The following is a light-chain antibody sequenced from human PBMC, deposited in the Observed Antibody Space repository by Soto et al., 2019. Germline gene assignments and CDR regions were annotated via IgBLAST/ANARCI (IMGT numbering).Light chain of an antibody. Sequence: IHMTQSSSSGCASVGNRVTLTCRASQGIRNDLGWYQQKPGKAAKRLIYAASSLQSGVTSRFSGSGSGTEFTLTISSLQPEDFATYYCLQHNSYPWTFGQGTQVEI. CDR2: AAS. J-gene: IGKJ1*01. CDR1: QGIRND. CDR3: LQHNSYPWT. V-gene: IGKV1-17*01.